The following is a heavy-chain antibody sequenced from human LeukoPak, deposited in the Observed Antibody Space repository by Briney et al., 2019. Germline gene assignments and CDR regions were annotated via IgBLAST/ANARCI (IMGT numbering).Heavy chain of an antibody. CDR1: GYTFTSYD. D-gene: IGHD3-3*01. CDR3: ARAHPFITIFGVVTSYYYYMDV. J-gene: IGHJ6*03. Sequence: GASVKVSCKASGYTFTSYDINWVRQATGQGLEWMGWMNPNRGNTGYAQKFQGRVTITRNTSISTAYMELSSLRSEDTAVYYCARAHPFITIFGVVTSYYYYMDVWGKGTTVTVSS. CDR2: MNPNRGNT. V-gene: IGHV1-8*03.